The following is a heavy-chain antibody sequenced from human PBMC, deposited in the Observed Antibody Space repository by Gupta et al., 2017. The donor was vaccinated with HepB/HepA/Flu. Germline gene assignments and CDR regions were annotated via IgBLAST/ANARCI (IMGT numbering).Heavy chain of an antibody. V-gene: IGHV3-23*01. CDR1: GFTFSNYA. CDR3: AKEGGITPTYLYYFDY. CDR2: ISGSGDDT. Sequence: EVQLLESGGGLVQPGGSLRLSCAASGFTFSNYAMNWVRQAPGKGLQWVSTISGSGDDTYYADSVKGRFSISRDNSKNTLYLQMYGLKHEDTAVYYCAKEGGITPTYLYYFDYWGQGALVTVSS. J-gene: IGHJ4*02. D-gene: IGHD3-16*01.